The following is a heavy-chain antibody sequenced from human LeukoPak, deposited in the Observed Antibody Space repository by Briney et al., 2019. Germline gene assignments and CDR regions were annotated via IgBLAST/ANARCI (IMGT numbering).Heavy chain of an antibody. J-gene: IGHJ4*02. CDR3: ARYSYCGGDCYFDY. V-gene: IGHV3-7*01. Sequence: GGSLRLSCAASGFTFSSYGMHWVRQAPGKGLEWVANIKQDGSEKYYVDSVKGRFTISRDNAKNSLYLQMNSLRAEDTAVYYCARYSYCGGDCYFDYWGQGTLVTVSS. CDR1: GFTFSSYG. CDR2: IKQDGSEK. D-gene: IGHD2-21*02.